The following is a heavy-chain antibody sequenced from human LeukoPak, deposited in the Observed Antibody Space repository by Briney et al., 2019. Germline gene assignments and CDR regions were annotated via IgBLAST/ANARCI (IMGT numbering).Heavy chain of an antibody. CDR2: ISYDGSNT. D-gene: IGHD6-6*01. J-gene: IGHJ6*02. CDR1: GFTLSSYG. Sequence: PGRSLRLSCAASGFTLSSYGMHWVRQAPGKGLEWVAVISYDGSNTYYADSVKGRFTISRDNSENTLFLQMNSLRTEDTAVYYCARDHPSYSSSSYGMDVWGQGTTVTVSS. CDR3: ARDHPSYSSSSYGMDV. V-gene: IGHV3-30*03.